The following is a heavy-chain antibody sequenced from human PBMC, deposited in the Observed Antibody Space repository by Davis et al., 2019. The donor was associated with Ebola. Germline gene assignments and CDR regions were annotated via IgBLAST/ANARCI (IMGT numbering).Heavy chain of an antibody. CDR3: VHTAEYQLLLVDS. D-gene: IGHD2-2*01. J-gene: IGHJ4*02. CDR2: LYWNYDK. V-gene: IGHV2-5*01. Sequence: SGPTLVKPKQTLTLTYTFSGFSLSTSSMGVGWIRQSPGKALEWLAILYWNYDKSYSPSLESRLTISKGTSKDQVVLTMANMDPVDTATYYCVHTAEYQLLLVDSWGQGALVTVSA. CDR1: GFSLSTSSMG.